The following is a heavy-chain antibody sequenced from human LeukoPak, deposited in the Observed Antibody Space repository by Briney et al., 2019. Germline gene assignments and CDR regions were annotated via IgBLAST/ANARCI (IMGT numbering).Heavy chain of an antibody. D-gene: IGHD1-26*01. CDR2: ISSSGSTI. J-gene: IGHJ5*02. Sequence: GGSLRLSCAASGFTFSDYYMSWIRQAPGKGLEWVSYISSSGSTIYYADSVKGRFTISRDNAKSSLYLQMNSLRAEDTAVYYCARRVARGELLSWGQGTLVTVSS. CDR1: GFTFSDYY. CDR3: ARRVARGELLS. V-gene: IGHV3-11*01.